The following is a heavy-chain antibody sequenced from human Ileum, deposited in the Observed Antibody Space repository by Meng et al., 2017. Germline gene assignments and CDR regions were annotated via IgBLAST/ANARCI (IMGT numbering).Heavy chain of an antibody. Sequence: GGSLRLSCAASGFTFSSYWMHWVRQAPGKGLVWVSQINTVGSSTTYADSVKGRFTISRDNAKNTLYLQMNGLRADDTAVYYCARGVGTDIYYLDYWGQGTLVTVS. CDR1: GFTFSSYW. V-gene: IGHV3-74*01. J-gene: IGHJ4*02. D-gene: IGHD2-21*02. CDR3: ARGVGTDIYYLDY. CDR2: INTVGSST.